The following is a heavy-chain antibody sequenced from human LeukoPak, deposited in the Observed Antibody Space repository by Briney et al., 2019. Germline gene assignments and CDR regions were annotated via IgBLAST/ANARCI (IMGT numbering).Heavy chain of an antibody. CDR3: ARGRFLEWRNYYYGMDV. D-gene: IGHD3-3*01. V-gene: IGHV4-30-4*01. J-gene: IGHJ6*02. CDR2: IYYSGST. CDR1: GGSISRGDYY. Sequence: SETLSLTCTVSGGSISRGDYYWSWIRHPPGKGLEGIGYIYYSGSTYYNPSLKSRVTISVDTSKNQFSLKLSSVTAADTAVYYCARGRFLEWRNYYYGMDVWGQGTTVTVSS.